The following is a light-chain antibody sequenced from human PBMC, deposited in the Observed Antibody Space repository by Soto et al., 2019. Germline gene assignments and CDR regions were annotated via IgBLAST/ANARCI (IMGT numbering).Light chain of an antibody. CDR1: QSISGTY. V-gene: IGKV3-20*01. J-gene: IGKJ5*01. CDR2: DIS. Sequence: IVLTQSPGTLSLSPGERATFSCRASQSISGTYLAWYQQRPGQAPRLLIYDISNRATGIPDRFSGSGSGADFTLTISRLEPEDFAVYYCQQYGTSPQTFVQGTRLEIK. CDR3: QQYGTSPQT.